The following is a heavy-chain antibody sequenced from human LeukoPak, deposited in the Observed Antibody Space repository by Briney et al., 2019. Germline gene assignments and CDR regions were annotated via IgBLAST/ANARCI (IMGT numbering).Heavy chain of an antibody. V-gene: IGHV3-53*01. Sequence: GGSLRLSCAASGFTVSSNYMSWVRQAPGKGLEWVSVIYSGGSTYYADSVKGRFTISRDNSKNTLYLQMNSLRAEDTAVYYCARALFGEVAFDIWGQGTMVTVSS. J-gene: IGHJ3*02. CDR1: GFTVSSNY. CDR2: IYSGGST. D-gene: IGHD3-10*01. CDR3: ARALFGEVAFDI.